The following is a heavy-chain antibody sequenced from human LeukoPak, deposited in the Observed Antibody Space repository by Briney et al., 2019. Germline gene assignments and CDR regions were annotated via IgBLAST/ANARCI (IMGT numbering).Heavy chain of an antibody. D-gene: IGHD2/OR15-2a*01. CDR2: FFYGANT. CDR3: ARHGSPFFTLVY. V-gene: IGHV4-39*01. J-gene: IGHJ4*02. CDR1: GGALSSSTFY. Sequence: SETLSLTCTVSGGALSSSTFYWGWIRQPPGKGLEWIGIFFYGANTYYNPSLKSRVTISVDTSKNQFSLKVNSVTAADTAVYYCARHGSPFFTLVYWGQGTLVTVSS.